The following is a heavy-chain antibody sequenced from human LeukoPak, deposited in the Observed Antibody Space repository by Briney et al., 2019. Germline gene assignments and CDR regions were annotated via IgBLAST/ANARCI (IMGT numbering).Heavy chain of an antibody. Sequence: GRSLRLSCTASGFAFGDYAMSWVRQAPGKGLEWVGFIRSKAYGGTTEYAASVKGRFTISRDDSKSIAYLQMNSLKTEDTAVYYCTRDLPYYYDSSGSFDYWGQGTLVTVSS. CDR1: GFAFGDYA. CDR3: TRDLPYYYDSSGSFDY. D-gene: IGHD3-22*01. V-gene: IGHV3-49*04. CDR2: IRSKAYGGTT. J-gene: IGHJ4*02.